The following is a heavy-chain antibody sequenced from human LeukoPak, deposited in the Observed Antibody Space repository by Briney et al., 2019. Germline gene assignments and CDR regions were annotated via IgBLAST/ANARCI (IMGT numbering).Heavy chain of an antibody. Sequence: ASVKVSCKASGYTFTGYYMHWVRQAPGQGLEWMGWINPNSGGTNYAQKFQGRVTMTRDTSISTAYMELSRLRSDDTAVYYCARGSPRTVTTLQPARWFDPWGQGTLVTVSS. J-gene: IGHJ5*02. D-gene: IGHD4-17*01. CDR1: GYTFTGYY. V-gene: IGHV1-2*02. CDR2: INPNSGGT. CDR3: ARGSPRTVTTLQPARWFDP.